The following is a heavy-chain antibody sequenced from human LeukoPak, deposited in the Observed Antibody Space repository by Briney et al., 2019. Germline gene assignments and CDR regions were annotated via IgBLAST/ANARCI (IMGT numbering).Heavy chain of an antibody. CDR1: GGSISSSNW. Sequence: PSETLSLTCAVSGGSISSSNWWSWVRQPPGKGLEWIGEIYHSGSTNYNPSLKSRVTISVDKSKNQFSLKLSSVTAADTAVYYCARAKYCSSTSCYSADAFDIWGQGTMVTVSS. V-gene: IGHV4-4*02. J-gene: IGHJ3*02. CDR3: ARAKYCSSTSCYSADAFDI. D-gene: IGHD2-2*01. CDR2: IYHSGST.